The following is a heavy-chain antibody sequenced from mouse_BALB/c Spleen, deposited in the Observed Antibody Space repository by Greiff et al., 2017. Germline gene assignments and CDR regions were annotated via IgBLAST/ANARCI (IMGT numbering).Heavy chain of an antibody. D-gene: IGHD2-1*01. J-gene: IGHJ2*01. CDR3: ARRAIYYGNYVDYYFDY. Sequence: QVHLKQPGAELVMPGASVKMSCKASGYTFTDYWMHWVKQRPGQGLEWIGAIDTSDSYTSYNQKFKGKATLTVDESSSTAYMQLSSLTSEDSAVYYCARRAIYYGNYVDYYFDYWGQGTTLTVSS. V-gene: IGHV1-69*01. CDR2: IDTSDSYT. CDR1: GYTFTDYW.